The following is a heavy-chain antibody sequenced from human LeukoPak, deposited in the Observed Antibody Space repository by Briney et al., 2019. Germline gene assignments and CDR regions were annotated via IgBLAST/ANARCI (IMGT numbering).Heavy chain of an antibody. CDR3: ARGIAAAATNYYFDY. V-gene: IGHV1-2*02. J-gene: IGHJ4*02. CDR2: INLNSGGT. D-gene: IGHD6-13*01. Sequence: ASVKVSCKASGYTFTVYYMHWVRQAPGQGLEWMGWINLNSGGTNYAQKFQGRVTMTRDTSISTAYMELSRLRSDDTAVYYCARGIAAAATNYYFDYWGQGTLVTVSS. CDR1: GYTFTVYY.